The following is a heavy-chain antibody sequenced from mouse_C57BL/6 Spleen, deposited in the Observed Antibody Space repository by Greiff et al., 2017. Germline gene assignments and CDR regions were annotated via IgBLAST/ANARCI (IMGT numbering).Heavy chain of an antibody. CDR2: INPNNGGT. CDR1: GYTFTDYY. CDR3: ARSLPYYYGRYYFDY. D-gene: IGHD1-1*01. Sequence: EVQLQQSGPELVKPGASVKISCKASGYTFTDYYMNWVKQSHGKSLEWIGDINPNNGGTSYNQKFKGKATLTVDKSSSTAYMELRSLTSEDSAVYYCARSLPYYYGRYYFDYWGQGTTLTVSS. J-gene: IGHJ2*01. V-gene: IGHV1-26*01.